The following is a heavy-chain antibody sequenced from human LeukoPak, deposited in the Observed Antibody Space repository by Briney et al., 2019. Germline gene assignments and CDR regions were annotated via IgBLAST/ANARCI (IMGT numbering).Heavy chain of an antibody. CDR1: GGSFSSGSYY. Sequence: SETLSLTCTVSGGSFSSGSYYWSWIRQPPGKGLEWLGYIYYSGSTNYNPSLKSRVTISVDTSKNQFSLKLSSVTAADTAVYYCARDRPYGDYGYYYYYYGMDVWGQGTTVTVSS. CDR3: ARDRPYGDYGYYYYYYGMDV. V-gene: IGHV4-61*01. D-gene: IGHD4-17*01. J-gene: IGHJ6*02. CDR2: IYYSGST.